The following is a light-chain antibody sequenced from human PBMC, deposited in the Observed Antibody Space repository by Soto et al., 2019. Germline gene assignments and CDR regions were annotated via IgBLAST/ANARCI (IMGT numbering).Light chain of an antibody. V-gene: IGKV3-11*01. Sequence: GMTQCRATVYMSPEEVSILKDRASQSASSYLAWYQQKPGQAPRLLIYDASNRATGIPARFSGSGSGTDFTLTTSSLEAEDFAVYYCQQRSNWPLTLGQGTKVEIK. J-gene: IGKJ4*01. CDR2: DAS. CDR3: QQRSNWPLT. CDR1: QSASSY.